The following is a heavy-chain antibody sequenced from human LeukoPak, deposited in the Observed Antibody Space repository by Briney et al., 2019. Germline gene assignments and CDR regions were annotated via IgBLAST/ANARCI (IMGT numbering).Heavy chain of an antibody. J-gene: IGHJ4*02. Sequence: GGSLRLSCGASGFIFSKAWMSWVRQAPGKGLEWVGRIKTETDGGTTDYAAPVKGRFSISRDDSKNTLFLQMNSLNTEDTAVYYCTTGGINWNYVGYWGQGTLVTVSS. V-gene: IGHV3-15*01. CDR3: TTGGINWNYVGY. D-gene: IGHD1-7*01. CDR1: GFIFSKAW. CDR2: IKTETDGGTT.